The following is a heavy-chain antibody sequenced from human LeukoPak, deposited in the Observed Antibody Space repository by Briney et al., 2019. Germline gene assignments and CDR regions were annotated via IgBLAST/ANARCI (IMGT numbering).Heavy chain of an antibody. V-gene: IGHV4-59*01. Sequence: SSETLSLTCTVSGGSISSYYWSWIRQPPGKGLEWIGYIYYSGSTNYNPSLKSRVTISVDTSKNQFSLKLRTVTAADTAVYYCASSENYYDSSGYFAFDIWGQGTMVTVSS. J-gene: IGHJ3*02. CDR2: IYYSGST. CDR3: ASSENYYDSSGYFAFDI. D-gene: IGHD3-22*01. CDR1: GGSISSYY.